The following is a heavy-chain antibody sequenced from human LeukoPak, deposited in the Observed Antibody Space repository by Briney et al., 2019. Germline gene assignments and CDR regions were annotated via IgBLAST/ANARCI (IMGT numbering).Heavy chain of an antibody. CDR3: AREWFGELQKGPPDY. D-gene: IGHD3-10*01. Sequence: ASVKVSCKASGYTFTGYYMHWVRQAPGQGLEWMGWINPNSGGTNYAQKFQGRVTMTRDTSISTAYMELSRLRSDDTAVYYCAREWFGELQKGPPDYWGQGTLVTVSS. V-gene: IGHV1-2*02. J-gene: IGHJ4*02. CDR2: INPNSGGT. CDR1: GYTFTGYY.